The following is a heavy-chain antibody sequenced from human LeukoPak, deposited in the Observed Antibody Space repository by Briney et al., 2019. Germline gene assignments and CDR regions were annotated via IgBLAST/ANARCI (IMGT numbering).Heavy chain of an antibody. D-gene: IGHD3-9*01. CDR2: ISAYNGNT. J-gene: IGHJ5*02. Sequence: ASVKVSCKASGYTFTSYGISWVRQAPGQGLEWMGWISAYNGNTNYAQKLQGRVTMTTDTSTSTAYMELRSLRSDDTAVYYCARDEDKTYSYDTLTGYYREARFDPWGQGTLVTVSS. CDR3: ARDEDKTYSYDTLTGYYREARFDP. CDR1: GYTFTSYG. V-gene: IGHV1-18*01.